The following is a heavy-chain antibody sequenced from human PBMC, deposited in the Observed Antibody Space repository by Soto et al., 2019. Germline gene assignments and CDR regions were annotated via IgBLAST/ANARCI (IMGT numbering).Heavy chain of an antibody. J-gene: IGHJ4*02. CDR1: GYSFIDYY. V-gene: IGHV1-2*02. Sequence: ASVKVSCKASGYSFIDYYMHWVRQAPGQGFEWMGRISPKSGGTNYAQKFEGRVTMTWDTSLNTAYMELSSLISEDTAVYYCARPPGYISDWYYFDLWGQGTLVTVSS. CDR3: ARPPGYISDWYYFDL. D-gene: IGHD3-9*01. CDR2: ISPKSGGT.